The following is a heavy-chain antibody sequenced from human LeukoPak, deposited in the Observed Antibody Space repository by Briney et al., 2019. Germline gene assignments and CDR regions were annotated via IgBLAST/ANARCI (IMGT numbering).Heavy chain of an antibody. J-gene: IGHJ6*02. CDR2: IIPIFGTA. Sequence: SVKVSCKASGGTFSSYAISWVRQAPGQGLEWMGGIIPIFGTADYAQKFQGRVTITADESTSTAYMELSSLRSEDTAVYYCARGPDFWSGYVGFVDVWGQGTTVTVSS. D-gene: IGHD3-3*01. CDR1: GGTFSSYA. V-gene: IGHV1-69*13. CDR3: ARGPDFWSGYVGFVDV.